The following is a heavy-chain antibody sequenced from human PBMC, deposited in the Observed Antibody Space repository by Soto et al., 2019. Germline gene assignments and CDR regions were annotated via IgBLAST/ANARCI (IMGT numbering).Heavy chain of an antibody. D-gene: IGHD3-3*01. J-gene: IGHJ3*02. CDR2: INPATGAA. Sequence: QLHLVQSGAVVKKPGASVTVSCSASGYPVTAYYMHWVRQAPGRGLEWMGGINPATGAAKYTQTFQCRVTMTRDTSTSTVFMELSGLTSEDTAVFYCARGGGVGVAGSAAFDMWGQGTLVTVSS. V-gene: IGHV1-2*02. CDR3: ARGGGVGVAGSAAFDM. CDR1: GYPVTAYY.